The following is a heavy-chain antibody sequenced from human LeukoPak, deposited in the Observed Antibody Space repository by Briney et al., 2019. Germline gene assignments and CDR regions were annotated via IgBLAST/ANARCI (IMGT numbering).Heavy chain of an antibody. Sequence: ASVKVSCKASGYTFTSYGISWVRQAPGQGLEWMGWISAYNGNTNYAQKLQGRVTMTTDTSTSTAYMELSSLRSEDTAVYYCAGEGSGSYLRAFDIWGQGTMVTVSS. CDR3: AGEGSGSYLRAFDI. V-gene: IGHV1-18*01. CDR1: GYTFTSYG. D-gene: IGHD3-10*01. J-gene: IGHJ3*02. CDR2: ISAYNGNT.